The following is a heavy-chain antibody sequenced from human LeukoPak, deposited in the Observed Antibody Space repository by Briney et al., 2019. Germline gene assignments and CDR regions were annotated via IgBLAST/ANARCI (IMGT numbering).Heavy chain of an antibody. CDR2: INPNSGGT. V-gene: IGHV1-2*02. D-gene: IGHD5-12*01. CDR3: ASGGYSGYDYVGY. J-gene: IGHJ4*02. CDR1: GYTFTGYY. Sequence: ASVKVSCKASGYTFTGYYMHWVRQAPGQGLAWMGWINPNSGGTNYAQKCQGRVNMTRDTSISTAYMELSRLRSDDTAVYYCASGGYSGYDYVGYWGQGTLVTVSS.